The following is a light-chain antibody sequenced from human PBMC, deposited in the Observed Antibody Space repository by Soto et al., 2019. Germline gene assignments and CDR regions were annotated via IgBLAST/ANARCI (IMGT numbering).Light chain of an antibody. CDR2: KAS. CDR1: QSVSSW. Sequence: DIQMTQSPSTLSASVGDRVTITCRASQSVSSWLAWYQQKPGKAPNLLIFKASNLENGVPSRFSGSGSGTEFNLTIGSLQPDDFATYYCQQYHSYSYTFGQGTKLEI. CDR3: QQYHSYSYT. J-gene: IGKJ2*01. V-gene: IGKV1-5*03.